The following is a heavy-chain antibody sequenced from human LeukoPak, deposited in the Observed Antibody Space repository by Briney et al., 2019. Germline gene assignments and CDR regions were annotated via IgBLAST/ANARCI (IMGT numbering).Heavy chain of an antibody. CDR2: IKQDGSEI. J-gene: IGHJ4*02. Sequence: PGGSLRLSCAASGFTFSSYCMCWVRQAPGKGLEWVANIKQDGSEIHYVDSVKGRFTIFRDNAESSLYLHMSSLRAEDTAVYYCARLHRLGDTSNYRHLDFWGQGTLVTVSS. V-gene: IGHV3-7*01. D-gene: IGHD3-22*01. CDR1: GFTFSSYC. CDR3: ARLHRLGDTSNYRHLDF.